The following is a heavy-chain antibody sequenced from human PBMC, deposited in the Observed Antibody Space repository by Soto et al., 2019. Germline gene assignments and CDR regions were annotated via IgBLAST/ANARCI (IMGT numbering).Heavy chain of an antibody. D-gene: IGHD6-6*01. CDR3: ARDQSNEKSIAARLHYYYGMDV. CDR1: GFTVSSNY. V-gene: IGHV3-66*01. Sequence: GGSLRLSCAASGFTVSSNYMSWVRQAPGKGLEWVSVIYSGGSTYYADSGKGRFTISRDNSKNTLYLQMNSLRAEDTAVYYCARDQSNEKSIAARLHYYYGMDVWGQGTTVTVSS. J-gene: IGHJ6*02. CDR2: IYSGGST.